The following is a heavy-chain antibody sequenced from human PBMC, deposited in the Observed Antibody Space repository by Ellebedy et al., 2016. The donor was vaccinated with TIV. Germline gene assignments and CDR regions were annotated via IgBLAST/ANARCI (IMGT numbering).Heavy chain of an antibody. CDR3: ARDPNPGSGGWSSFFDS. V-gene: IGHV1-2*02. D-gene: IGHD6-19*01. CDR1: GYTFTDYY. J-gene: IGHJ4*02. Sequence: ASVKVSXKASGYTFTDYYIHWVRQAPGRGLEWMGCINPNSGDTDYAPKFQGRVTVTRDTSIGTAYMDLSRLRSDDTAVYYCARDPNPGSGGWSSFFDSWGQGTLVTVSS. CDR2: INPNSGDT.